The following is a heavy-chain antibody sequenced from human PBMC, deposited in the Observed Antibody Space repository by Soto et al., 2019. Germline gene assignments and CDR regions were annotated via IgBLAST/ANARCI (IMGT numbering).Heavy chain of an antibody. J-gene: IGHJ4*02. CDR2: IYYSGST. D-gene: IGHD2-2*01. Sequence: QVQLQESGPGLVKPSQTLSLTCTVSGGSISSGDYYWSWIRQPPGKGLEWIGYIYYSGSTYYNPSLKGRVTISVDTSKNQFSLKLSSVTAADTAVYYCARLRYCSSTSCSPFDYWGQGTLVTVSS. V-gene: IGHV4-30-4*01. CDR3: ARLRYCSSTSCSPFDY. CDR1: GGSISSGDYY.